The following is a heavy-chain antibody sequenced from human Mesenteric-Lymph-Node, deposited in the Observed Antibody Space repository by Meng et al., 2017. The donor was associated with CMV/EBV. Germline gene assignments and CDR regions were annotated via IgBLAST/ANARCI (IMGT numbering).Heavy chain of an antibody. Sequence: SETLSLTCTVSGGSLSSSNYYWGWIRQSPGKGLEWIGSIFYSGDTSYKPSFKSRVAMSIDTSKNQFSLRLTSVTAAATAVYFCARDLRFTFPQSGSHHYFDYWSRGTLVTVSS. CDR2: IFYSGDT. CDR3: ARDLRFTFPQSGSHHYFDY. D-gene: IGHD1-26*01. J-gene: IGHJ4*02. V-gene: IGHV4-39*07. CDR1: GGSLSSSNYY.